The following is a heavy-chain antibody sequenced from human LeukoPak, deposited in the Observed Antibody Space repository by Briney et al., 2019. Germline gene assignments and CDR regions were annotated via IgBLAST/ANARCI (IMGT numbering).Heavy chain of an antibody. Sequence: ASVKVSCKASGYTFTSYAMHWVRQTPGQRLEWMGWINAGNGNTKYSQKFQGRVTITRDTSASTAYMELSSLRSEDTAVYYCARDRYPLGRGTFDIWGQGTMVTVSS. V-gene: IGHV1-3*01. J-gene: IGHJ3*02. CDR1: GYTFTSYA. CDR2: INAGNGNT. D-gene: IGHD2-2*01. CDR3: ARDRYPLGRGTFDI.